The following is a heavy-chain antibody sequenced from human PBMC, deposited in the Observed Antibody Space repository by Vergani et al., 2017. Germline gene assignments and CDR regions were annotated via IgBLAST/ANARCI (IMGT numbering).Heavy chain of an antibody. Sequence: EVQMVESGGGLVKPGGSLRLSCAASGFTFIMHAMSWVRQAPGKGLEWVSTLSASDRRTHYADSVKGRFTISRDNSKNTLYLQMNSLRAEDTAVYYCAKDICSSTSCYADYWGQGTLVTVSS. J-gene: IGHJ4*02. D-gene: IGHD2-2*01. CDR1: GFTFIMHA. V-gene: IGHV3-23*04. CDR3: AKDICSSTSCYADY. CDR2: LSASDRRT.